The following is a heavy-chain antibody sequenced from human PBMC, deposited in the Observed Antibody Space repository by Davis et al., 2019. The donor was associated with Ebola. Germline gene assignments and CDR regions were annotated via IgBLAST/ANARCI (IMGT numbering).Heavy chain of an antibody. CDR1: GGSFSGYY. Sequence: MPSETLSLTCAVYGGSFSGYYWSWIRQPPGKGLEWIGEINHSGSTNYNPSLKSRVTITVDTSKNQFSRKLSSVTAADTAVYYCAGPHSHGYYGGNWFDPWGQGTLVTVSS. CDR3: AGPHSHGYYGGNWFDP. J-gene: IGHJ5*02. V-gene: IGHV4-34*01. D-gene: IGHD5-18*01. CDR2: INHSGST.